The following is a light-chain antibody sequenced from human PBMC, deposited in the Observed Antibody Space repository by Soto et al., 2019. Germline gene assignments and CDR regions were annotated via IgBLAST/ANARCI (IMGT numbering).Light chain of an antibody. V-gene: IGKV3-11*01. CDR3: QQLSNWPRT. J-gene: IGKJ1*01. Sequence: EIVLTQSPATLSLSPGERATLSCRASQSVSSYLAWYQQKPGQAPRLLIYDSSNRAAGIPARFSGSGSGTDFTLTISSLEPEDFAVYYCQQLSNWPRTFGQWTKVQVK. CDR1: QSVSSY. CDR2: DSS.